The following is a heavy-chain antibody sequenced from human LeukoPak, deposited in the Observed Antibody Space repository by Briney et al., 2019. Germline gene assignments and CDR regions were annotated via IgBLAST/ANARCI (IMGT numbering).Heavy chain of an antibody. CDR3: ANRTIPSAIHNAFDI. CDR1: GYTLSVLP. V-gene: IGHV1-24*01. D-gene: IGHD2-2*02. CDR2: YDPEDGET. Sequence: ASEKVSRKSSGYTLSVLPIHWVRHAPRKALECMGGYDPEDGETFYTHEFQGRVSMTEDMSKDTAYMELSSLRSHDTAMYYCANRTIPSAIHNAFDIWGQGTMVSVSS. J-gene: IGHJ3*02.